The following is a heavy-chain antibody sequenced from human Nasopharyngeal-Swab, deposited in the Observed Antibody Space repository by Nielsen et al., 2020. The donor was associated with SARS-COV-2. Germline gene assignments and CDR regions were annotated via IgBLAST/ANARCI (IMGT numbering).Heavy chain of an antibody. D-gene: IGHD4/OR15-4a*01. J-gene: IGHJ6*02. V-gene: IGHV5-51*01. CDR2: IYPGDSDT. CDR3: AVTMNANYYYYYGMDV. Sequence: GESLKISCRGSGYSFTSYWIGWVRQMPGKGLEWMGIIYPGDSDTRYSPSFQGQVTISADKSISTAYLQWSSLKASDTAMYYCAVTMNANYYYYYGMDVWGQGTTVTVSS. CDR1: GYSFTSYW.